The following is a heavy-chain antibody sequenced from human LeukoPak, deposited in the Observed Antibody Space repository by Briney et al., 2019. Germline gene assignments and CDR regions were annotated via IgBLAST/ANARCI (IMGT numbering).Heavy chain of an antibody. CDR3: ARVDGSYYLYPRPQFDY. D-gene: IGHD1-26*01. CDR2: INNSGGRT. Sequence: PGGSLRLSCAASGFTFNNYAMNWVRQAPGKGLEWVSAINNSGGRTYYADSVKGRFTISRDNSKNTLYLRMNSLRAEDTAVYYCARVDGSYYLYPRPQFDYWGQGTLVTVSS. V-gene: IGHV3-23*01. J-gene: IGHJ4*02. CDR1: GFTFNNYA.